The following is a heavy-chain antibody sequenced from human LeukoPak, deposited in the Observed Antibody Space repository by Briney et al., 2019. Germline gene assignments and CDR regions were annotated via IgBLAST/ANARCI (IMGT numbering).Heavy chain of an antibody. CDR3: ARARAAYGDLGQTYYYYYGMDV. V-gene: IGHV4-59*01. CDR2: IYYSGST. J-gene: IGHJ6*02. CDR1: GGSFSGYY. Sequence: SETLSLTCAVYGGSFSGYYWSWIRQPPGKGLEWIGYIYYSGSTNYNPSLKSRVTISVDTSKNQFSLKLSSVTAADTAVYYCARARAAYGDLGQTYYYYYGMDVWGQGTTVTVSS. D-gene: IGHD4-17*01.